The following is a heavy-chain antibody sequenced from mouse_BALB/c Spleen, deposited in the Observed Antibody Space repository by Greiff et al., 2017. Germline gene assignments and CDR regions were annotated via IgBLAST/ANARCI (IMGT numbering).Heavy chain of an antibody. V-gene: IGHV5-17*02. CDR1: GFTFSSFG. D-gene: IGHD3-3*01. J-gene: IGHJ2*01. CDR3: AREGTPLYFDY. CDR2: ISSGSSTI. Sequence: EVQLVESGGGLVQPGGSRKLSCAASGFTFSSFGMHWVRQAPEKGLEWVAYISSGSSTIYYADTVKGRFTISRDNPKNTLFLQMTSLRSEDTAMYYCAREGTPLYFDYWGQGTTLTVSS.